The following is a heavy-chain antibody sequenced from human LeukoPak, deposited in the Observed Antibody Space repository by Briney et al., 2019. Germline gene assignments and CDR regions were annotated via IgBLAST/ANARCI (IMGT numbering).Heavy chain of an antibody. CDR2: IIPIFGTA. Sequence: ASVKVSCKASGGTFSSYAISWVRQAPGQGLEWMGGIIPIFGTANYAQKFQGRVTITADESTSTAYMELSSLRSEDTAVYYCAYCGGDCYSNDAFDIWGQGTMVTVSS. CDR1: GGTFSSYA. V-gene: IGHV1-69*01. J-gene: IGHJ3*02. CDR3: AYCGGDCYSNDAFDI. D-gene: IGHD2-21*02.